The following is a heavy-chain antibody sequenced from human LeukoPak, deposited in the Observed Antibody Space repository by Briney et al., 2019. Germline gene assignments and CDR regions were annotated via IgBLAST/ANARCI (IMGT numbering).Heavy chain of an antibody. V-gene: IGHV3-30-3*01. Sequence: GKSLRLSCAASGFTFSGYPIHWVRQAPGKGLEWVAVISYDGSNKYYADSVKGRFTISRDNSKNTLYLQMNSLRAEDTAVYYCASPPHYYESSGYYYPLCYWGQGTLVTVSA. J-gene: IGHJ4*02. CDR3: ASPPHYYESSGYYYPLCY. CDR2: ISYDGSNK. CDR1: GFTFSGYP. D-gene: IGHD3-22*01.